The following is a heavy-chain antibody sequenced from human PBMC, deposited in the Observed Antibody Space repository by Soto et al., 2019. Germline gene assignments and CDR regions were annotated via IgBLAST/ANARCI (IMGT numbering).Heavy chain of an antibody. Sequence: GGSLRLSCAASGFTFSSYAMSWFRQAPGKGLEWVSAISGSGGSTYYADSVKGRFTISRDNSKNTLYLQMNSLRAEDTAVYYCAKDKRVRIAAAGTLDYWGQGTLVTVSS. CDR3: AKDKRVRIAAAGTLDY. CDR2: ISGSGGST. CDR1: GFTFSSYA. J-gene: IGHJ4*02. V-gene: IGHV3-23*01. D-gene: IGHD6-13*01.